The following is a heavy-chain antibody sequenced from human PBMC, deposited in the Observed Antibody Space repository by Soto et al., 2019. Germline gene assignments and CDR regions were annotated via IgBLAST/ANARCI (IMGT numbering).Heavy chain of an antibody. V-gene: IGHV4-39*07. D-gene: IGHD2-2*01. J-gene: IGHJ1*01. CDR2: IYYCGST. Sequence: SETLSLTCTVSGGSISSSSYYWGWIRQPPGKGLEWIGSIYYCGSTYYNPSLKSRVTISVDTSKSQFSLKLSSVTAADTAVYYCARATEYCSSTSCYVEYFQHWGQGTLVT. CDR3: ARATEYCSSTSCYVEYFQH. CDR1: GGSISSSSYY.